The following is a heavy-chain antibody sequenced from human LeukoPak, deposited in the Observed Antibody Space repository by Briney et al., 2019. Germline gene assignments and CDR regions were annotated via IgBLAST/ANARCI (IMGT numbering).Heavy chain of an antibody. V-gene: IGHV3-23*01. CDR2: ISDNGGRT. D-gene: IGHD3-22*01. J-gene: IGHJ4*02. Sequence: PGGSLRLSCAASGFTFSGYAMSWVRQAPGKGLEWVSTISDNGGRTYYADSVKGRFTISRDNSKNTLFLQMNSLRAEDSAVYYCVTDREGDPSAYYLVGGQGTLITVSS. CDR1: GFTFSGYA. CDR3: VTDREGDPSAYYLV.